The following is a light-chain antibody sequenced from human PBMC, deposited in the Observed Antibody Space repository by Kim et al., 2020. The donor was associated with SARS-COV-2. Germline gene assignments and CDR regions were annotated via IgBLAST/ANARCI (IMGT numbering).Light chain of an antibody. J-gene: IGLJ2*01. CDR3: QAWNISIVG. Sequence: SPGKSASITGAGVRLGAESAWSYQRRTRQSPVLAFSQDSKGASGAPERVSGSNCGNPATLTISGTQAMDEAEYYCQAWNISIVGFGGGTQLTVL. CDR2: QDS. CDR1: RLGAES. V-gene: IGLV3-1*01.